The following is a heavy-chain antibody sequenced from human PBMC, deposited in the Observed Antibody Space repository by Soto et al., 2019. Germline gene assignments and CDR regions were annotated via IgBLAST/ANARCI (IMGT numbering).Heavy chain of an antibody. Sequence: QVQLVQSGAEVKKPGASVKVSCKASGYTFTSYGISWVRQAPGQGLEWMGWISAYNGNTNYAQKLQGRVTMTTDTPTSTADMELRSRRSDDTAVYYCARVYDFWSGWGNYYYYYGMDVWGQGTTVTVSS. D-gene: IGHD3-3*01. CDR1: GYTFTSYG. V-gene: IGHV1-18*01. CDR3: ARVYDFWSGWGNYYYYYGMDV. CDR2: ISAYNGNT. J-gene: IGHJ6*02.